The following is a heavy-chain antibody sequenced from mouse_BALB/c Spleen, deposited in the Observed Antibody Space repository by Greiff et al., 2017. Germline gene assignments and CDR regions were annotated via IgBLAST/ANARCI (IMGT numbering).Heavy chain of an antibody. Sequence: EVQGVESGGGLVKPGGSLKLSCAASGFTFSSYAMSWVRQTPEKRLEWVASISSGGSTYYPDSVKGRFTISRDNARNILYLQMSSLRSEDTAMYYCARGYYGDFDYWGQGTTLTVSS. J-gene: IGHJ2*01. CDR2: ISSGGST. CDR3: ARGYYGDFDY. CDR1: GFTFSSYA. V-gene: IGHV5-6-5*01. D-gene: IGHD1-1*01.